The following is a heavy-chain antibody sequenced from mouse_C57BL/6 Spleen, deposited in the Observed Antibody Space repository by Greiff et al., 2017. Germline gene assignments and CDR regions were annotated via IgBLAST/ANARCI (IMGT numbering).Heavy chain of an antibody. Sequence: VQLQQPGAELVMPGASVKLSCKASGYTFTSYWMHWVKQRPGQGLEWIGEIDPSDSYTNYNQKFKGKSTLTEDKSSSTAYMQLSSLTSEDSAVYCCARLRGYDDGPDYWGQGTSVTVSS. D-gene: IGHD2-2*01. V-gene: IGHV1-69*01. CDR2: IDPSDSYT. J-gene: IGHJ4*01. CDR3: ARLRGYDDGPDY. CDR1: GYTFTSYW.